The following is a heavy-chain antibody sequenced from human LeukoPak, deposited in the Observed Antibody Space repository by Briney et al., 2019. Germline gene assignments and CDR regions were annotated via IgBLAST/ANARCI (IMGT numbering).Heavy chain of an antibody. CDR3: ATGYSGYLFDY. V-gene: IGHV3-74*01. J-gene: IGHJ4*02. CDR2: INSDVSST. CDR1: GFTFSSYW. Sequence: GGSLRLSCAASGFTFSSYWMHWVRQAPGKGLVWVSCINSDVSSTSYADSVKGPFTITRDNAKNTLYLQMNGLRAEDTAVYYCATGYSGYLFDYWGQGTLVTVSS. D-gene: IGHD5-12*01.